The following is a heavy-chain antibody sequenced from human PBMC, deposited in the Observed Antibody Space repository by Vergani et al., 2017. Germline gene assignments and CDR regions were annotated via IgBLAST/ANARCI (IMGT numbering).Heavy chain of an antibody. CDR2: IRSADTNT. V-gene: IGHV3-48*01. Sequence: EVQLVESGGGLVQPGGSLRLSCAASGFTFSSSSMHWVRQAPGKGLEWVSAIRSADTNTYYADSVEGRFAISRDNAKTSLYLQMNSLRVEDTAVYYCATKSCGTPGCQIGYFREWGQGTLVTVSS. D-gene: IGHD1-1*01. J-gene: IGHJ1*01. CDR1: GFTFSSSS. CDR3: ATKSCGTPGCQIGYFRE.